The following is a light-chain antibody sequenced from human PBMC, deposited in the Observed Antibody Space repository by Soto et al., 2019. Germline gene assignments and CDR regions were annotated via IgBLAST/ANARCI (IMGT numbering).Light chain of an antibody. CDR2: AAS. J-gene: IGKJ1*01. CDR3: QQYYSYPPT. CDR1: QGISSY. V-gene: IGKV1-8*01. Sequence: IQMTQSPSSLSASVGDRVTITCLASQGISSYLAWYQQKPGKAPKLLIYAASTLQSGVPSRFSGSGSGTDFTLTISCLQSEDFATYYCQQYYSYPPTFGQGTKVDIK.